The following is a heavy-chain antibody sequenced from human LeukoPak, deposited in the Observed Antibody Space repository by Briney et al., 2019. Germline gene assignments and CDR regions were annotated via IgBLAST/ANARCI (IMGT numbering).Heavy chain of an antibody. CDR2: ISHSGST. V-gene: IGHV4-34*01. CDR1: GGSISGYY. J-gene: IGHJ4*02. Sequence: SETLSLTCTVSGGSISGYYWSWIRQPPGKGLEWIGEISHSGSTNYNPSLKSRVTISVDTSKNQFSLKLSSVTAADTAVYYCARGTVVPAATRGLLSFDYWGQGTLVAVSS. CDR3: ARGTVVPAATRGLLSFDY. D-gene: IGHD2-2*01.